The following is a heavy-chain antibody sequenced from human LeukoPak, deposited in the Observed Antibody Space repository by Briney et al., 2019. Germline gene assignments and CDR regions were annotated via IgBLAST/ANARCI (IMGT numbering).Heavy chain of an antibody. CDR2: INPNSGGT. D-gene: IGHD3-10*01. CDR3: ARAFGELNNWFDP. V-gene: IGHV1-2*02. J-gene: IGHJ5*02. CDR1: GYTFTGYY. Sequence: ASVKVSCKASGYTFTGYYMHWVRQAPGQGLEWMGWINPNSGGTNYVQKFQGRVTMTRDTSISTAYMELSRLRSDDTAVYYCARAFGELNNWFDPWGQGTLVTVSS.